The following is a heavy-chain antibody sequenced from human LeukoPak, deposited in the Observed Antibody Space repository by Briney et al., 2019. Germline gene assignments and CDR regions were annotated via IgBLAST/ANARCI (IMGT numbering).Heavy chain of an antibody. Sequence: PGRSLRLSCAASGFTFSSYGMHWVRQAPGKGLEWVAVIWYDGSNKYYADSVKGQFTISRDNSKNTLYLQMNSLRAEDTAVYYCAREDTATPRHAFDIWGQGTMVTVSS. CDR1: GFTFSSYG. CDR2: IWYDGSNK. CDR3: AREDTATPRHAFDI. D-gene: IGHD5-18*01. J-gene: IGHJ3*02. V-gene: IGHV3-33*01.